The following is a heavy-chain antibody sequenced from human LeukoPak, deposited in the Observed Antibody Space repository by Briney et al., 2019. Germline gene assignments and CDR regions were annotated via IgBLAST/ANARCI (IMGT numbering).Heavy chain of an antibody. V-gene: IGHV3-21*01. CDR2: ISGSSSYI. J-gene: IGHJ4*02. D-gene: IGHD3-9*01. CDR3: ARYYEILTGYNYFDY. CDR1: GFTFNSYN. Sequence: GGSLRLSCAASGFTFNSYNMNWVRQAPGKGLEWVSSISGSSSYIYYADSVRGRFTISGDNAKNSLYLEMNSLSAEDTAVYYCARYYEILTGYNYFDYWGQGTLVTVSS.